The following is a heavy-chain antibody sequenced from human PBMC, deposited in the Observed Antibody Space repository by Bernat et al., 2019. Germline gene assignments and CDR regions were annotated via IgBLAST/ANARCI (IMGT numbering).Heavy chain of an antibody. CDR1: GYTFINYD. D-gene: IGHD6-19*01. J-gene: IGHJ6*02. CDR2: ISAHSRNT. Sequence: GQLVQSGPEVKRPGVSVRVSCKASGYTFINYDITCVRQAPGEGIEWMGWISAHSRNTNHGQKFQCRVTMTTDTSTNTAYIELRSLRPNEPAVYYCAGDRKWLAFYSLGVWGHGTAVSVSS. CDR3: AGDRKWLAFYSLGV. V-gene: IGHV1-18*01.